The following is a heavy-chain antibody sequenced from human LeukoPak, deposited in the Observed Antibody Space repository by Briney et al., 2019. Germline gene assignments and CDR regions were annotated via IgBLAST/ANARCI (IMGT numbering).Heavy chain of an antibody. D-gene: IGHD5-12*01. CDR2: ISGSGGGT. CDR3: ARCRSSGYESDY. CDR1: GFTFSSYA. V-gene: IGHV3-23*01. Sequence: GGSLRLSCAASGFTFSSYAMSWVRQAPGNGLEWVSAISGSGGGTYYADSVKGRFTISRDNSKNTLYLQMNSLRAEDTAVYYCARCRSSGYESDYWGQGTLVTVSS. J-gene: IGHJ4*02.